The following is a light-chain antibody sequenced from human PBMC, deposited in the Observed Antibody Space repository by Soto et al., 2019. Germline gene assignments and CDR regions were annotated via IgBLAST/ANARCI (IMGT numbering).Light chain of an antibody. J-gene: IGKJ1*01. CDR2: GAS. CDR1: QSVDNK. V-gene: IGKV3D-15*01. CDR3: QQYSKWPLT. Sequence: EIVMTQSPVTLSVSPGDRNTLSCRASQSVDNKLAWYQQRPGQPPRLLVYGASTRATGIPARFSGSGSGTEFSLIISSPQSDDSAVYYCQQYSKWPLTFGQGTTVEVK.